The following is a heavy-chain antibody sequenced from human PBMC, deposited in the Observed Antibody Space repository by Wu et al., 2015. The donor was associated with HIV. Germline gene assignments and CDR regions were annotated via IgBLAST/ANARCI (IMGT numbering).Heavy chain of an antibody. CDR1: GYTFTSYD. CDR3: ARGRREWELLYYSNGMDV. V-gene: IGHV1-8*01. CDR2: MNPNSGNT. Sequence: QVQLVQSGAEVKKPGASVKVSCKASGYTFTSYDINWVRQATGQGLEWMGWMNPNSGNTGYAQKFQGRVTMTRNTSISTAYMELSSLRSEDTAVYYCARGRREWELLYYSNGMDVWGQGTTVTVSS. D-gene: IGHD1-26*01. J-gene: IGHJ6*02.